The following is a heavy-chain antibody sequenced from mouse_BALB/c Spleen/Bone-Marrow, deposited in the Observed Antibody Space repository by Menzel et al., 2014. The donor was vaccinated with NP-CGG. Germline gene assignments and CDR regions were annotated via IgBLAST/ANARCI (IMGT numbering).Heavy chain of an antibody. CDR1: GFNIKDTF. D-gene: IGHD1-1*01. CDR2: IDPANDNS. CDR3: TRNYVSHYFDY. V-gene: IGHV14-3*02. J-gene: IGHJ2*01. Sequence: VQLQQPGAELVKPGASVKLSCAASGFNIKDTFIHWVKQRPEQGLEWIGSIDPANDNSKFDPKFQGKATLTADTSSNTAYLQLSSLTSEDTAVYFCTRNYVSHYFDYLGRGTTLTVSS.